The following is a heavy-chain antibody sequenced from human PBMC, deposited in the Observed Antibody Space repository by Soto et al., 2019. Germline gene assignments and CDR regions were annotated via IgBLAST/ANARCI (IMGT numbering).Heavy chain of an antibody. CDR3: ARQLKASRDGYKYAFDI. Sequence: SETLSLTCTVSGGSISSSSYYWGWIRQPPGKGLEWIGSIYYSGSTYYNRSLKSRVTISVDTSKNQFSLKLSSVTASDTAVYYCARQLKASRDGYKYAFDIWGQGTMVTVSS. D-gene: IGHD5-12*01. J-gene: IGHJ3*02. CDR1: GGSISSSSYY. V-gene: IGHV4-39*01. CDR2: IYYSGST.